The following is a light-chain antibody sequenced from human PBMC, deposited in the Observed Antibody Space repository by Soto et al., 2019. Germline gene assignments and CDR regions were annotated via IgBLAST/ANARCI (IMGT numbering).Light chain of an antibody. J-gene: IGLJ2*01. CDR2: EVT. CDR3: SSYRKTTFPHVV. V-gene: IGLV2-14*01. CDR1: SSDIGADDF. Sequence: QTALTQPASVSGSPGQSITISCTGTSSDIGADDFVSWYQHHPDKTPKLIIFEVTYRPTGISHRFSASKSGNTASLTISGLEAEDEAFYYCSSYRKTTFPHVVFGGVTKLTV.